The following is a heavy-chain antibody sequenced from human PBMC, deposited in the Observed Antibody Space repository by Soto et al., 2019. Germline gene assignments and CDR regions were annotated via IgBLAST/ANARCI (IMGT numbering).Heavy chain of an antibody. D-gene: IGHD4-17*01. J-gene: IGHJ5*02. Sequence: QVQPVESGGGVVQPGRSLRLSCAASGFTFDSYGMHWVRQAPGKGLEWVAVISSDGNNKYYADSVKGRFSIYRDNFNNILYLQMSSLRVEDTAVYYCVKLQNTVTTCGSWGQGTLVTVSS. V-gene: IGHV3-30*18. CDR1: GFTFDSYG. CDR2: ISSDGNNK. CDR3: VKLQNTVTTCGS.